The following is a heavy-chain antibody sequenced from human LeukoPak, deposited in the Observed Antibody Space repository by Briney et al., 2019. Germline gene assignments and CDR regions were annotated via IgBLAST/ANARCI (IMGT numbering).Heavy chain of an antibody. J-gene: IGHJ5*02. CDR3: ARGRGGIAAA. V-gene: IGHV4-34*01. CDR1: GGSFSGYY. Sequence: PSETLSLTCAVYGGSFSGYYWSWIRQPPGKGLEWIGEINHSGSTNYNLSLKSRVTISVDTSKNQFSLKLSSVTAADTAVYYCARGRGGIAAAWGQGTLVTVSS. CDR2: INHSGST. D-gene: IGHD6-13*01.